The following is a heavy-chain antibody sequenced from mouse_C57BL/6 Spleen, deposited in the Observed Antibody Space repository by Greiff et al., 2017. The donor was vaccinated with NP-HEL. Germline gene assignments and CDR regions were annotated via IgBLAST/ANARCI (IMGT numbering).Heavy chain of an antibody. CDR1: GYSFTDYN. Sequence: EVQLQQSGPELVKPGASVKISCKASGYSFTDYNMNWVKQSNGKSLEWIGVINPNYGTTSYNQKFKGKATLTVDQSSSTAYMQLNSLTSEDAAVYYCARASMVTARTHGLFAYWGQGTLVTVSA. CDR3: ARASMVTARTHGLFAY. V-gene: IGHV1-39*01. J-gene: IGHJ3*01. D-gene: IGHD2-2*01. CDR2: INPNYGTT.